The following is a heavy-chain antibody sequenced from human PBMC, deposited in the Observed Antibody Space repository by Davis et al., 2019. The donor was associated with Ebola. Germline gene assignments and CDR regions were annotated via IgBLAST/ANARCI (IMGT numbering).Heavy chain of an antibody. Sequence: GESLKISCAASGFTFSIYSMNWVRQAPGKGLEWVAYIGTTVPTTLYADSVKGRFTISRDNAKNSLSLQMDNLRAEDTAVYYCARRGMTAFDTWGQGTKVTVSS. CDR1: GFTFSIYS. CDR3: ARRGMTAFDT. V-gene: IGHV3-48*01. J-gene: IGHJ3*02. CDR2: IGTTVPTT.